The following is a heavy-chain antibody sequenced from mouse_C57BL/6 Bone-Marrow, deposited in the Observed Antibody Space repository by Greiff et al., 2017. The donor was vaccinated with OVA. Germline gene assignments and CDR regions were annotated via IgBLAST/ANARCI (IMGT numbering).Heavy chain of an antibody. CDR3: ARVIYDGYPAWCAD. CDR1: GYTFTSYW. J-gene: IGHJ3*01. V-gene: IGHV1-59*01. Sequence: QVQLQQPGAELVRPGTSVKLSCKASGYTFTSYWMHWVKQRPGQGLEWIGVIDPSDSYTNYNQKFKGKATLTVDTSSSTAYMQLSSLTSEDSAVYYCARVIYDGYPAWCADWGQGTLVTVSA. D-gene: IGHD2-3*01. CDR2: IDPSDSYT.